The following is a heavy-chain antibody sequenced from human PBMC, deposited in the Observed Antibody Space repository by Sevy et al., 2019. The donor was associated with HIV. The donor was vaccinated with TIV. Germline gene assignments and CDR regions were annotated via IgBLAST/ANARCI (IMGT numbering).Heavy chain of an antibody. Sequence: ASVKVSCKASGYTFTSYYIHWVRQAPGQGLEWMGLINPSGGSTSYAQKFQGRVTMTRDTSTNTVYIELSSLRSEDTAMYYCARVYYYDYSGPGYWGQGTLVTVSS. J-gene: IGHJ4*02. V-gene: IGHV1-46*01. D-gene: IGHD3-22*01. CDR2: INPSGGST. CDR1: GYTFTSYY. CDR3: ARVYYYDYSGPGY.